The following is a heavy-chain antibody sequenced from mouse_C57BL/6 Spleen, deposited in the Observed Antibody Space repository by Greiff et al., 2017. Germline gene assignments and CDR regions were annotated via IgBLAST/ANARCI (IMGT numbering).Heavy chain of an antibody. Sequence: DVKLVESGGGLVKPGGSLQLSCAASGFTFSDYGMHWVRQAPEKGLEWVAYISSGSSTIYYADTVKGRFTISRDNAKNTLFLQMTSLRSEDTAMYYCARDYYGSSFAYWGQGTLVTVSA. CDR3: ARDYYGSSFAY. D-gene: IGHD1-1*01. CDR1: GFTFSDYG. CDR2: ISSGSSTI. J-gene: IGHJ3*01. V-gene: IGHV5-17*01.